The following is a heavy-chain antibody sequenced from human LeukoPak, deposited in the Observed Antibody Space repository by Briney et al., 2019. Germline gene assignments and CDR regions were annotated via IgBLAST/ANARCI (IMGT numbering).Heavy chain of an antibody. J-gene: IGHJ4*02. Sequence: SVKVSCKASGGTFSSYAISWVRQAPGQGLEWMGGIIPIFGTANYAQKFQGRVTITADESTSTAYMELSSLRSEDTAVYYCARDLMYCDTMSCYDGDFDYWGQGTPVTVSS. CDR1: GGTFSSYA. D-gene: IGHD2-2*01. V-gene: IGHV1-69*13. CDR3: ARDLMYCDTMSCYDGDFDY. CDR2: IIPIFGTA.